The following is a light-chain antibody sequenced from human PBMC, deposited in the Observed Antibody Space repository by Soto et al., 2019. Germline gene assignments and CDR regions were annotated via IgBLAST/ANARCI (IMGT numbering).Light chain of an antibody. CDR3: SSHTSVNTRV. J-gene: IGLJ1*01. CDR1: SSDVGAYDY. Sequence: QSVLTEPASVSGSPGQSIASSCTGTSSDVGAYDYVSWYQQYPDKAPKLIIYEVTQRPSGVSNRFSGSKSGNTASLTISGLQAEDEADYYCSSHTSVNTRVFGTGTKVT. CDR2: EVT. V-gene: IGLV2-14*01.